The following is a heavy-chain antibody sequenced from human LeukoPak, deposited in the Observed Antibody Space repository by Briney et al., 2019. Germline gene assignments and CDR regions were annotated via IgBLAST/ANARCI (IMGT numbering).Heavy chain of an antibody. V-gene: IGHV3-74*01. D-gene: IGHD2-2*01. CDR1: GFTLGSYW. CDR3: ARGLTLLGYCSSTSCLLNY. CDR2: INSDGSST. Sequence: PGESLRLSCVVSGFTLGSYWMHWVRQAPGKGLVWVSRINSDGSSTDYADSVKGRFTISRDNANNTLYLQMNSLKAEDAGVYYCARGLTLLGYCSSTSCLLNYWGQGTLVTVSS. J-gene: IGHJ4*02.